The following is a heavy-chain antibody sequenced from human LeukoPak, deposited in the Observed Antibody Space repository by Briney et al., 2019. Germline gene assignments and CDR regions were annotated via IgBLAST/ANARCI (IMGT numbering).Heavy chain of an antibody. Sequence: ASVKVSCKASGGSFTSYGISWGRQAPGQGLEWMGKIIPIYGRANYGQKFQGRVTITADELTTTSYMELSSLTAEDMAVYYCAAGGAYEFRDDYWGQGTLVTVSS. CDR3: AAGGAYEFRDDY. CDR1: GGSFTSYG. CDR2: IIPIYGRA. D-gene: IGHD3-3*01. J-gene: IGHJ4*02. V-gene: IGHV1-69*13.